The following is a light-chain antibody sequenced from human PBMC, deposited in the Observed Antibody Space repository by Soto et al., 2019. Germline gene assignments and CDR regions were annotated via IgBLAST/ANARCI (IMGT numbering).Light chain of an antibody. Sequence: QSALTQPASVSGSPGQSITISCTGTNSDVGAFNFVSWYQQHPGKAPKLIIYEVSNRPSGVSNRFSGSKSGNTASLTISGLQAEDEADYYCTSYTSTSNYVFGTGTKVTVL. CDR1: NSDVGAFNF. J-gene: IGLJ1*01. V-gene: IGLV2-14*01. CDR2: EVS. CDR3: TSYTSTSNYV.